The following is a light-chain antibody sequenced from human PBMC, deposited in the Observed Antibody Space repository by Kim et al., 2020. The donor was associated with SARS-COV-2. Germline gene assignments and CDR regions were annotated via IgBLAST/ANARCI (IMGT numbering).Light chain of an antibody. J-gene: IGKJ4*01. Sequence: ASTGDRVTVTGRASQGVTTYLAWYQQKSGKAPKLLIFGASTLQSAVPSRFSGSGSGTDFALTINSLQTEDFAIYYCQQYYSYPLTFGGGTKVDIK. CDR1: QGVTTY. V-gene: IGKV1-8*01. CDR2: GAS. CDR3: QQYYSYPLT.